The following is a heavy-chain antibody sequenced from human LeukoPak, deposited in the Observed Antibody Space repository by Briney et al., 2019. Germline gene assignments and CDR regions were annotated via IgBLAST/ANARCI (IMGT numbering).Heavy chain of an antibody. CDR1: GGTFSSYA. J-gene: IGHJ4*02. CDR3: ARAIIAARLVYFDY. V-gene: IGHV1-69*01. CDR2: VIPIFGTA. D-gene: IGHD6-6*01. Sequence: ASVKVSCKASGGTFSSYAISWVRQAPGQGLEWMGGVIPIFGTANYAQKFQGRVTITADESTSTAYMELSSLRSEDTAVYYCARAIIAARLVYFDYWGQGTLVTVSS.